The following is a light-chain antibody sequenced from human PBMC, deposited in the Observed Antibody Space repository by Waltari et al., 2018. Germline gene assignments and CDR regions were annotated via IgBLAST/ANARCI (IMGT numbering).Light chain of an antibody. J-gene: IGKJ4*01. V-gene: IGKV3-11*01. CDR2: DTS. CDR1: QSVRKY. CDR3: QQRSSWPLT. Sequence: EIVLIQSPATLALSPGEGATLSCRASQSVRKYLAWFQQKPGPVPRLLIYDTSTRGTGVPARFSGSGSGTDFTLTISSLESEDFAVYYCQQRSSWPLTFGGGTKVQIK.